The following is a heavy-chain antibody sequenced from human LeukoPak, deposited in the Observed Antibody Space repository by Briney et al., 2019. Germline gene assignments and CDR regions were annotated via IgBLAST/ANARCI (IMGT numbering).Heavy chain of an antibody. J-gene: IGHJ4*02. D-gene: IGHD1-26*01. CDR2: ISSSGRTK. CDR1: GLTFSNSG. V-gene: IGHV3-48*01. Sequence: PGGTLRLSCATSGLTFSNSGMNWVRQAPGKGLEWVSYISSSGRTKYYADSVKGRFTISRDNVKNSLYLQMNSLRAEDTAVYYCARERQYWEPLDYWGQGTLVTVSS. CDR3: ARERQYWEPLDY.